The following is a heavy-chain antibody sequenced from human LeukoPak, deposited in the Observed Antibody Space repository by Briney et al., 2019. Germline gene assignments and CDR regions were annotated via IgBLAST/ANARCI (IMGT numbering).Heavy chain of an antibody. D-gene: IGHD2-15*01. CDR2: ISGSGGNT. J-gene: IGHJ4*02. CDR3: AKDKEDIVMVVAATPTLFDY. Sequence: GGSLRLSCAASGFTFSSYAMSWVRQAPGKGLEWVSAISGSGGNTYYADSVKGRFTISRDNSKNTLYLQLNSRRAEDTAVYYCAKDKEDIVMVVAATPTLFDYWGQGTPVTVSS. CDR1: GFTFSSYA. V-gene: IGHV3-23*01.